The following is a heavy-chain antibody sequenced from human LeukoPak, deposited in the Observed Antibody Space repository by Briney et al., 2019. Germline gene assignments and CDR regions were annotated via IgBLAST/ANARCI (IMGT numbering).Heavy chain of an antibody. CDR2: IYHSGST. CDR1: GGSISSSNW. J-gene: IGHJ6*02. Sequence: SGTLSLTCAVSGGSISSSNWWSWVRQTPGKGLEWIGEIYHSGSTNYNPSLKSRVTISVDKSKNQFSLKLSSVTAADTAVYYCARESVDYDFWSGYSDYYYYGMDVWGQGTTVTVSS. CDR3: ARESVDYDFWSGYSDYYYYGMDV. V-gene: IGHV4-4*02. D-gene: IGHD3-3*01.